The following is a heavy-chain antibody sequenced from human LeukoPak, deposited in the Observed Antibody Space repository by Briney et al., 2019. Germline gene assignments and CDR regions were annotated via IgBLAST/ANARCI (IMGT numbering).Heavy chain of an antibody. Sequence: SETLSLTCAVYGGSFSGYYWSWIRQPPGKGLEWIGEINHSGSTNYNPSLKSRVTISVDTSKNQFSLKLSSVTAADTAVYYCARESDSSSWEKFDYWGQGTLVTVSS. CDR1: GGSFSGYY. V-gene: IGHV4-34*01. J-gene: IGHJ4*02. CDR2: INHSGST. CDR3: ARESDSSSWEKFDY. D-gene: IGHD6-13*01.